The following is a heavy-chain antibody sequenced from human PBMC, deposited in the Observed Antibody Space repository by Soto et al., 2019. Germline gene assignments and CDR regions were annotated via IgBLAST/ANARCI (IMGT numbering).Heavy chain of an antibody. D-gene: IGHD3-3*02. CDR1: GYTFTSFH. V-gene: IGHV1-18*01. Sequence: VQLVQSGAEVKKPGASVKVSCKASGYTFTSFHISWVRQAPGQGLEWMGWISAYNGNTNYAQNLQGRVTMTTDTSTRTAYMELSRMRSDDTAMYSCARDSPPIASWGQGTRVTVSS. CDR3: ARDSPPIAS. CDR2: ISAYNGNT. J-gene: IGHJ5*02.